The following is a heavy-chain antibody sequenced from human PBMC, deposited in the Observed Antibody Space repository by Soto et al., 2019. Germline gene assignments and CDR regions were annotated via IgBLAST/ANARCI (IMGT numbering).Heavy chain of an antibody. CDR3: ARGFSAGKGSPPDY. CDR1: GFTCSDYA. J-gene: IGHJ4*02. D-gene: IGHD6-25*01. Sequence: PGGSLRLCCAASGFTCSDYAMTWVRQAPGKGLEWVSGLNGSGGSTSSADSVKGRFAISRDNSKNTLYLQMNSLRDGDTAVYYCARGFSAGKGSPPDYWGQGTLVTVSS. CDR2: LNGSGGST. V-gene: IGHV3-23*01.